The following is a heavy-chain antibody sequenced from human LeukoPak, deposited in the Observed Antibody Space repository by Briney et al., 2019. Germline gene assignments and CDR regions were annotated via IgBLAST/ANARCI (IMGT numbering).Heavy chain of an antibody. CDR1: GYTFTSYD. V-gene: IGHV1-8*03. D-gene: IGHD3-16*01. Sequence: ASVKVSCKASGYTFTSYDINWVRQATGQGLEWMGWMNPNSGNTGHAQKFQGRVTITRNTSISTAYMELSSLRSEDTAVYYCARGGSFGVLDDAFDIWGQGTMVTVSS. J-gene: IGHJ3*02. CDR3: ARGGSFGVLDDAFDI. CDR2: MNPNSGNT.